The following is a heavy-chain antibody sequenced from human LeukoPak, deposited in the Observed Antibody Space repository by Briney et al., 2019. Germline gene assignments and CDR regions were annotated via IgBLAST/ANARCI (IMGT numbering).Heavy chain of an antibody. J-gene: IGHJ6*03. D-gene: IGHD3-10*01. CDR2: IYYSGST. V-gene: IGHV4-59*01. CDR3: ARVGFGLYYYYMDV. Sequence: SETLSLTCTVSGGSISSYYWSWIRQPPGKGLEWIGYIYYSGSTNYNPSLKSRVTISVDTSKNQFSLKLSSVTAADTAVYYCARVGFGLYYYYMDVWGKGTTVTVSS. CDR1: GGSISSYY.